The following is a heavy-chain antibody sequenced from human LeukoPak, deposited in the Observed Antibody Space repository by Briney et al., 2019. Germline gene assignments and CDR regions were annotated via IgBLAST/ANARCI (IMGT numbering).Heavy chain of an antibody. J-gene: IGHJ4*02. CDR2: IYSGGAT. Sequence: PGGSLRLSCAASGFTFRSYSMNWVRQAPGKGLEWVSIIYSGGATYYADSVKGRFTISRDKSKNTLYLQMNGLRAEDTAVYYCARGYDSGGYYWGQGTLVTVSS. D-gene: IGHD3-22*01. CDR3: ARGYDSGGYY. CDR1: GFTFRSYS. V-gene: IGHV3-66*01.